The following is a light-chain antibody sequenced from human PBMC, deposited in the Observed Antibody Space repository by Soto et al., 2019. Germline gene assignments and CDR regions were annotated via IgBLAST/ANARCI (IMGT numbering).Light chain of an antibody. J-gene: IGKJ3*01. CDR1: QGISTY. V-gene: IGKV1-9*01. Sequence: EIELTQSPSFLSASVGDRLTITCRASQGISTYLAWYQQKPGKAPEVLIYGASTLQSGVPSRFSGSGSGTEFTLTISSLQPEDFATYYCQQLYIYPLRFGPGTKVDIK. CDR2: GAS. CDR3: QQLYIYPLR.